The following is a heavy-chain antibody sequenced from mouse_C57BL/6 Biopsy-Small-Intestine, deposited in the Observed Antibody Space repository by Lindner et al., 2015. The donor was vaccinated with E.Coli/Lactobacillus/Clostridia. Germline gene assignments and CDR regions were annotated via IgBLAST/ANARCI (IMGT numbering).Heavy chain of an antibody. CDR1: GYTFTDYN. Sequence: VQLQESGHELVKPGASVKMSCKASGYTFTDYNMHWVKQSHGKSLEWIGYINPNNGGTRYNQKFKGKATLTVNKSSSTAYMELRSLTSEDSAVYYCAREGLSNYDAMDYWGQGTSVTVSS. CDR3: AREGLSNYDAMDY. D-gene: IGHD2-5*01. V-gene: IGHV1-22*01. CDR2: INPNNGGT. J-gene: IGHJ4*01.